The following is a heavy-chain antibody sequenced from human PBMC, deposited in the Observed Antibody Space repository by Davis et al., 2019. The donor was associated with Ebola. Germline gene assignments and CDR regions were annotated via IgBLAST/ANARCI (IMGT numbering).Heavy chain of an antibody. D-gene: IGHD2-8*02. CDR3: ARIFDTTGFFHDALDS. Sequence: SVKVSCKASGGTFSSYAISWVRQAPGQGLEWMGGIIPIFGTANYAQKFQGRVTMTTDTSTSTAYMELRSLRLDDTAVYYCARIFDTTGFFHDALDSWGQGTLITVSS. CDR2: IIPIFGTA. J-gene: IGHJ3*01. CDR1: GGTFSSYA. V-gene: IGHV1-69*05.